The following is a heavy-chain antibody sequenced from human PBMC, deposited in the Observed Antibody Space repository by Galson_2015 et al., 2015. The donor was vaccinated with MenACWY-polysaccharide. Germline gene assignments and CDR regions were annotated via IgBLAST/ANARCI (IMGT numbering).Heavy chain of an antibody. Sequence: SLRLSCAASGFSITSYAVNWVRQAPGKGLEWVAVISGSGTDIRYADSVKGRFTISRDTSKSTLYLQMNSLRAEDTAKYYCAKASQWGAAAVGSFDHWGQGTTVTVSS. CDR3: AKASQWGAAAVGSFDH. J-gene: IGHJ6*02. V-gene: IGHV3-23*01. CDR1: GFSITSYA. D-gene: IGHD6-13*01. CDR2: ISGSGTDI.